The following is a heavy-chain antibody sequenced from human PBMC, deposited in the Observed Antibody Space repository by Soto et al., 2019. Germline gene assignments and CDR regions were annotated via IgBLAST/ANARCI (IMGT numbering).Heavy chain of an antibody. V-gene: IGHV4-4*07. Sequence: QVQLQESGPGLVKPSETLSLTCTVSGGSISSYYWSWIRQPAGKGLAWIGRIYTSGSTNYNPSLKRRVTMSVDTSKNQFSLKLSSVTAADTAVYYCARVSVAGTFDYWGQGTLVTVSS. D-gene: IGHD6-19*01. CDR2: IYTSGST. CDR1: GGSISSYY. CDR3: ARVSVAGTFDY. J-gene: IGHJ4*02.